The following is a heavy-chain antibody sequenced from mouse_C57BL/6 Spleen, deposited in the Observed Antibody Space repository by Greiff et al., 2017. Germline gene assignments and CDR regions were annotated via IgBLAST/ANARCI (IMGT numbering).Heavy chain of an antibody. Sequence: EVQLQQSVAELVRPGASVKLSCTASGFNIKNTYMHWVKQRPEQGLEWIGRIDPANGNTKYAPKFQGKATITADTSSNTAYLQLSSLTSEDTAIYYCAIGEGANWGFYYAMDYWGQGTSVTVSS. V-gene: IGHV14-3*01. D-gene: IGHD4-1*01. CDR1: GFNIKNTY. CDR2: IDPANGNT. J-gene: IGHJ4*01. CDR3: AIGEGANWGFYYAMDY.